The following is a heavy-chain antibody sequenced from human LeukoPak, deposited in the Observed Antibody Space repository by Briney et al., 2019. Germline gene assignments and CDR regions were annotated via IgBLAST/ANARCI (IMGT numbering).Heavy chain of an antibody. CDR1: GVSFSGYY. J-gene: IGHJ4*02. V-gene: IGHV4-34*01. Sequence: PSETLSLTCAVYGVSFSGYYWSWIRQPPGKGLEWFGEINHSGSTNYNPSLKSRVTISVDTSKNQFSLKLSSVTAADTAVYYCARAGYSSSWYPYWGQGTLVTVSS. D-gene: IGHD6-13*01. CDR2: INHSGST. CDR3: ARAGYSSSWYPY.